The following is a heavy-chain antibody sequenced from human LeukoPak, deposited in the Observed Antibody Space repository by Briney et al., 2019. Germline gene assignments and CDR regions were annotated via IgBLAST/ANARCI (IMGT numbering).Heavy chain of an antibody. J-gene: IGHJ4*02. CDR1: GITLSNYG. CDR2: ISGSGGST. V-gene: IGHV3-23*01. D-gene: IGHD3-22*01. CDR3: AKRAVVIRVILVGFHKEAYYFDS. Sequence: PGGSLRLSCADSGITLSNYGMSWVRQAPGKGLEWVAGISGSGGSTNFADSVKARFTISRDNPRNTLYLQMNSLRAEDTAVYFCAKRAVVIRVILVGFHKEAYYFDSWGQGALVTVSS.